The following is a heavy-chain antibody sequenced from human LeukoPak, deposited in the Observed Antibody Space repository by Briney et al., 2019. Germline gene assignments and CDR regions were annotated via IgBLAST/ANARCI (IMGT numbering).Heavy chain of an antibody. J-gene: IGHJ4*02. V-gene: IGHV4-39*01. CDR3: ATGDPYYFDF. CDR1: GGSIRSSSYY. CDR2: IYYSGST. D-gene: IGHD7-27*01. Sequence: SGTLSLTCTVSGGSIRSSSYYWGWIRQPPGKGLEWIGSIYYSGSTYYNASLKSRVTISVDTSKNQFSLKVSSVTAADTAVYYCATGDPYYFDFWGQGTLVTVSS.